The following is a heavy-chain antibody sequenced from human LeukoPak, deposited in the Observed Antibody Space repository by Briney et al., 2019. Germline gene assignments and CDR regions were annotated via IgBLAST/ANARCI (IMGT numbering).Heavy chain of an antibody. J-gene: IGHJ3*02. CDR2: IYTSGST. CDR3: ARGVNTYYDFCSGYDAFDI. CDR1: GGSISSGSYY. V-gene: IGHV4-61*02. Sequence: SQTLSLTCTVSGGSISSGSYYWSWIRQPAGKGLEWIGRIYTSGSTNYNPSLKSRVTISVDTSKNQFSLKLSSVTAADTAVYYCARGVNTYYDFCSGYDAFDIWGQGTMVTVSS. D-gene: IGHD3-3*01.